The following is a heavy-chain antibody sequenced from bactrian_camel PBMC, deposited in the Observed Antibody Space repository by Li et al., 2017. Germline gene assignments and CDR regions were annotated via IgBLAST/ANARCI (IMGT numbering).Heavy chain of an antibody. CDR1: LSTYDNRC. V-gene: IGHV3S6*01. CDR3: AQTTAGARDYYLEHEYNY. CDR2: IYTGGGGT. J-gene: IGHJ4*01. D-gene: IGHD2*01. Sequence: HVQLVESGGGSVQAGGSLRLSCVASLSTYDNRCMGWFRQAPGKGLEWVSSIYTGGGGTYYADSVKGRFTISRDNAKNTLYLQLNSLKTEDTGMYYCAQTTAGARDYYLEHEYNYWGQGTQVTVS.